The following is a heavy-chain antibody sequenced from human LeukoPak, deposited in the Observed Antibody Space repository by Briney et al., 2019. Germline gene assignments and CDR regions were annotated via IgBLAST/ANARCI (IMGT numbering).Heavy chain of an antibody. V-gene: IGHV1-69*13. D-gene: IGHD6-13*01. Sequence: SVKVSCKASGGTFSSYAINWVRQAPGQGLEWMGGIIPIFGTANYAQKFQGRVTITADESTSTAYMELSSLRSEDTAVYYCAREPGSSSSFDYWGQGTLVTVSS. CDR2: IIPIFGTA. CDR3: AREPGSSSSFDY. CDR1: GGTFSSYA. J-gene: IGHJ4*02.